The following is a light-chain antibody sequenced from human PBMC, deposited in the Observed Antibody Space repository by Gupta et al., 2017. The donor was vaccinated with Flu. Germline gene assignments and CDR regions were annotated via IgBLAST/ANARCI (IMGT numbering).Light chain of an antibody. CDR1: SSNFGAGYD. CDR2: GNN. J-gene: IGLJ3*02. V-gene: IGLV1-40*01. CDR3: QYYDSSLSGWV. Sequence: QSVLTQPPSVSGAPGQRLTISCTGSSSNFGAGYDVHWYQQLPGTAPKLLIYGNNHRPSGVPDRFSGSKSGTSASLAITGLQAEDEADYYCQYYDSSLSGWVFGGGTKLTVL.